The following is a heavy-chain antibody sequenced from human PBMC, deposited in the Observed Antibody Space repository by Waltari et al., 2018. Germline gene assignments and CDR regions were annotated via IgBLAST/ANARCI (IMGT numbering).Heavy chain of an antibody. D-gene: IGHD5-18*01. V-gene: IGHV4-61*02. CDR2: IYPTGST. J-gene: IGHJ5*02. CDR1: VGSISSDTYN. CDR3: ARDLGTTMVATWFDP. Sequence: QVQLQESGPGLVKPSQTLSLTCTVSVGSISSDTYNWRWIRPPAGKGLEWIGRIYPTGSTNYNPSLKSRVTISVDTSKNQFSLKVRSVTAADTAVYYCARDLGTTMVATWFDPWGQGTLVTVSS.